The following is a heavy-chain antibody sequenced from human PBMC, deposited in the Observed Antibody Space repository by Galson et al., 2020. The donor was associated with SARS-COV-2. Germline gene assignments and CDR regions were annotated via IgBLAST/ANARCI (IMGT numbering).Heavy chain of an antibody. Sequence: SETLSLTCTVSGGSISSSRDYWGWIRQPPGKGLEWIAIITYSGTTYYNMSLKSRVTISVDTSKNQFSLKLSSVTAADTAVYYCARDRIQLWSLIDSWGQGTLVTVSS. CDR3: ARDRIQLWSLIDS. CDR2: ITYSGTT. D-gene: IGHD1-1*01. J-gene: IGHJ4*02. V-gene: IGHV4-39*07. CDR1: GGSISSSRDY.